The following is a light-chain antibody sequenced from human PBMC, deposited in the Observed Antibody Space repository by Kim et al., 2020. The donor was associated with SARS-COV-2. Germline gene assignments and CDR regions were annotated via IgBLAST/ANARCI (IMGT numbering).Light chain of an antibody. CDR1: SLTSLY. Sequence: ALGQTVRVTGHGDSLTSLYASWYQQKPGQAPVRVFFGKNNRPSGVPDRFSASSSGDTASLTIGGARAEDEGDYYCVSRDRSGHRYVFGTGTKVTVL. V-gene: IGLV3-19*01. CDR2: GKN. CDR3: VSRDRSGHRYV. J-gene: IGLJ1*01.